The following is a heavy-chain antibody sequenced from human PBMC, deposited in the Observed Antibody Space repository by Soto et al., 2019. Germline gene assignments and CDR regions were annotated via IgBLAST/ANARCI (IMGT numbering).Heavy chain of an antibody. Sequence: EVQLVESGGGLVQPGGSLKLSCAASGFTFSDSAMHWVRQASGTGLEWVGRIRSKANSYATAYAASVKGRLTISRDDSKNTAYLQLNRLKTEDTAVYYCPRYSIPMVRRGRSAAGMDVWGQGTTVTVAS. V-gene: IGHV3-73*02. J-gene: IGHJ6*02. D-gene: IGHD3-10*01. CDR3: PRYSIPMVRRGRSAAGMDV. CDR2: IRSKANSYAT. CDR1: GFTFSDSA.